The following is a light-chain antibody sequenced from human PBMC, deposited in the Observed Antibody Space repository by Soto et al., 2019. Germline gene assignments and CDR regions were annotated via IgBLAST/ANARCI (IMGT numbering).Light chain of an antibody. V-gene: IGKV1-27*01. Sequence: DIPMTQSPSSLSASVGDRVTITCRASQGISNYLAWYQHQPGKVPKVLISGASTLQSGVPSRFSGSGFGTDFTLTIISLQPEDVATYYCQKYGSPPWSFGQGTKVEIK. CDR3: QKYGSPPWS. CDR2: GAS. J-gene: IGKJ1*01. CDR1: QGISNY.